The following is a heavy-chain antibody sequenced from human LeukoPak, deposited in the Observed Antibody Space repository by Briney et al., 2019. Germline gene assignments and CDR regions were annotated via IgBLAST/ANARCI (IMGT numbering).Heavy chain of an antibody. CDR1: GDSVSSNSVT. Sequence: SQTLSLTCAISGDSVSSNSVTWNWIRQSPSRGLEWLGRTYYRSTWYNDYAVSVRGRITVNPDTFKNQFSLHLNSVTPEDTAVYYCARRLTQYDCFDPWGQGILVTVSS. V-gene: IGHV6-1*01. J-gene: IGHJ5*02. D-gene: IGHD2-2*01. CDR3: ARRLTQYDCFDP. CDR2: TYYRSTWYN.